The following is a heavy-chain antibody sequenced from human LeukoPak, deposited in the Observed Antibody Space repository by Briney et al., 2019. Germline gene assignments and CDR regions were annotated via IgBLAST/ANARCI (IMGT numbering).Heavy chain of an antibody. V-gene: IGHV3-23*01. CDR1: GFTFSSYA. J-gene: IGHJ4*02. CDR2: ISGSGGST. Sequence: TAGSLRLSCAASGFTFSSYAMSWVRQAPGKGLEWVSAISGSGGSTYYADSVKGRFTISRDNTKNTLYLQMNSLRAEDTAVYYCAKGGDYGDRFDYWGQGTLVTVSS. CDR3: AKGGDYGDRFDY. D-gene: IGHD4-17*01.